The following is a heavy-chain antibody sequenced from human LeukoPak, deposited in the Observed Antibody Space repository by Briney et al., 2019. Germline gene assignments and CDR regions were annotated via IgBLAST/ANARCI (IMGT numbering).Heavy chain of an antibody. V-gene: IGHV1-2*02. Sequence: ASVKVSCKASGYTFTGYYMHWVRQAPGQGLEWMGWINPNSGGTNYAQKFQGRVTMTRDTSISTAYMELSRLRSDDTAVYYCARGGRWSGYSSSWYVFSEETPNNWFDPWGQGTLVTVSS. CDR2: INPNSGGT. J-gene: IGHJ5*02. CDR3: ARGGRWSGYSSSWYVFSEETPNNWFDP. D-gene: IGHD6-13*01. CDR1: GYTFTGYY.